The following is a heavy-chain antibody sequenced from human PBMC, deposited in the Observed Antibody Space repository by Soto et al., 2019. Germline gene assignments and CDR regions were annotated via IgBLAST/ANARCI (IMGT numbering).Heavy chain of an antibody. CDR3: AKGGSSSAPYFDS. Sequence: QVQVVESGGGVVQPGRSLRLSCAASGFTFSGYGMHWVRQAPGKGPEWVAVISYDGRNQYYADSVKGRFTVSKDNSKSTLYLKMNSLGVEDSAVYYCAKGGSSSAPYFDSWGQGTLVTVSS. D-gene: IGHD1-26*01. V-gene: IGHV3-30*18. CDR2: ISYDGRNQ. CDR1: GFTFSGYG. J-gene: IGHJ4*02.